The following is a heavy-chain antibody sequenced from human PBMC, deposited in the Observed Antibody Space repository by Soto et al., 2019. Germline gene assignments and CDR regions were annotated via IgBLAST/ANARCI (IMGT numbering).Heavy chain of an antibody. CDR2: ISSSSSTI. CDR3: ARECRYYYGMDV. D-gene: IGHD2-15*01. V-gene: IGHV3-48*02. Sequence: GSLRLSCAASGFTFSSYSVNLVRQAPGKGLEWVSYISSSSSTIYYADSVKGRFTISRDNAKNSLYLQMNSLRDEDTAVYYCARECRYYYGMDVWGQGTTVTVSS. J-gene: IGHJ6*02. CDR1: GFTFSSYS.